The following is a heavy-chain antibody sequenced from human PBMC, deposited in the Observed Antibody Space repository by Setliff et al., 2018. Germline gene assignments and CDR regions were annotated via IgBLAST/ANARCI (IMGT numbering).Heavy chain of an antibody. CDR3: ARGGIAAAGRKGVFEY. CDR2: IHTGGGSA. D-gene: IGHD6-13*01. J-gene: IGHJ4*02. Sequence: EASVKVSCKASGYSFTGYYMHWVRQATGQGLEWMGIIHTGGGSASYAPQFQGRVTMTSDTSTNTIYMEVNIVRLDDTAIYYCARGGIAAAGRKGVFEYWGQGTLVTVSS. V-gene: IGHV1-46*01. CDR1: GYSFTGYY.